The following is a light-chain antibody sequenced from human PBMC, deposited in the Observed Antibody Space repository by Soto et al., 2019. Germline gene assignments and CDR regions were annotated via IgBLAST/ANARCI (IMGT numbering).Light chain of an antibody. CDR2: AAS. Sequence: DIQMTQSPSTLSGSVGDRVTITCRASQTISSWLAWYQQKPGKAPKLLIYAASTLQSGVPSRFSGSGSGTDFTLTISCLQSEDFATYYCQQYYSHPLTFGQGTRLEIK. CDR1: QTISSW. J-gene: IGKJ5*01. CDR3: QQYYSHPLT. V-gene: IGKV1-5*01.